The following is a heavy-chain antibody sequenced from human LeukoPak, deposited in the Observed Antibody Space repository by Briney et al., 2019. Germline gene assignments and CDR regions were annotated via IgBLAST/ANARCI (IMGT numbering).Heavy chain of an antibody. CDR2: ISTSGST. J-gene: IGHJ2*01. Sequence: SETLSLTCTVSGRSISSGSYYWSWIRQPAGKGLEWIGRISTSGSTNYNPSLKSRVTISVDTSKNQFSLKLSSVTAADTAVYYCARRCSSTNCFVWYFDSWGRGTLVTVSS. CDR1: GRSISSGSYY. D-gene: IGHD2-2*01. CDR3: ARRCSSTNCFVWYFDS. V-gene: IGHV4-61*02.